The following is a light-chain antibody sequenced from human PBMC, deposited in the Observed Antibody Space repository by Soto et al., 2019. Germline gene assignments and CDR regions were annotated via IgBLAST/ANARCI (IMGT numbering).Light chain of an antibody. CDR3: QVWDSSSDDVI. CDR1: DIGSKS. Sequence: SYELTQPPSVSVAPGTTATITCGGNDIGSKSVHWDNQKPGQAPVLVIFYDRERPSGIPERFSGSNSGNTATLTISRVEAGDEADYYCQVWDSSSDDVIFGGGTKVTVL. CDR2: YDR. J-gene: IGLJ2*01. V-gene: IGLV3-21*04.